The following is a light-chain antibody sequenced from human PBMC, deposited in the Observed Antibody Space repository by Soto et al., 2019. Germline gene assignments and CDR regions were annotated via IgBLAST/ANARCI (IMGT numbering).Light chain of an antibody. CDR2: EVS. J-gene: IGLJ1*01. Sequence: QSALTQPPSASGSPGQSVTISCTGTSSDVGGYNYVSWYQQHPGKAPKLMIYEVSKRPSGVPDRFSGSKSCNTASLTVSGLQAEDEADYYCSSYAGSNNLGVFGTGTKLTVL. CDR3: SSYAGSNNLGV. CDR1: SSDVGGYNY. V-gene: IGLV2-8*01.